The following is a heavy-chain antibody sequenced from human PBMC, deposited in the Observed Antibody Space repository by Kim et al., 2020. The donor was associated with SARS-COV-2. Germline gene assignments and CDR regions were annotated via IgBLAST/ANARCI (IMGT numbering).Heavy chain of an antibody. V-gene: IGHV3-7*03. D-gene: IGHD1-26*01. J-gene: IGHJ4*02. CDR3: ARSLQYGSYWRHFDS. CDR1: GFLFSNYW. CDR2: IKQDGGQK. Sequence: GGSLRLSCPASGFLFSNYWMTWVRQAPGKGLEWVANIKQDGGQKNYVDSVKGRFTISRDNSKNSLYLQMNSLRAEDTAVYYCARSLQYGSYWRHFDSWGQGILVTVSS.